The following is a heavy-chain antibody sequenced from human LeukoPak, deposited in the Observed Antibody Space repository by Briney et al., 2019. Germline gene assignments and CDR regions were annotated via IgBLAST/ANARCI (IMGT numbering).Heavy chain of an antibody. D-gene: IGHD1-26*01. CDR1: GFSFSYYA. J-gene: IGHJ4*02. V-gene: IGHV3-23*01. CDR2: ISGSGGST. CDR3: AKDWGRGRIDFCD. Sequence: PGGSLRLSCAASGFSFSYYAMGWVRQAPGKGLEWVSAISGSGGSTYYADSVKGRFTISRDNSKNTLYLQMNSLRADDTAVYYLAKDWGRGRIDFCDLGQGTLGTVSS.